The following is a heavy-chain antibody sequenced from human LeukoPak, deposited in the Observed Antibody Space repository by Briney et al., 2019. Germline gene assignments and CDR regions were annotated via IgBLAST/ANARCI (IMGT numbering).Heavy chain of an antibody. CDR3: ARAPSSFIMYYSDY. Sequence: GGSLRLSCAASGFTFSDYYMSWIRQAPGKGLEWVSYISSSSSYTNYADSVKGRFTISRDNAKNSLYLQMNSLRAEDTAVYYCARAPSSFIMYYSDYWGQGTLVTVSS. J-gene: IGHJ4*02. CDR2: ISSSSSYT. D-gene: IGHD1-26*01. V-gene: IGHV3-11*06. CDR1: GFTFSDYY.